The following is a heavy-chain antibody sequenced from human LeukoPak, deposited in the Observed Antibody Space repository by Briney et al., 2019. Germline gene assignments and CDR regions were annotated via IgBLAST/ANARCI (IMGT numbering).Heavy chain of an antibody. CDR2: IYYSGST. CDR3: ARLANYDFWSGPYPHDAFDI. Sequence: KPSETLSLTCAVYGGSFSGYYWSWIRQPPGKGLELVGYIYYSGSTNYNPSLKSRVTISVDTSKSQFSLKLSSVTAADTAVYYCARLANYDFWSGPYPHDAFDIWGQGTMVTVSS. V-gene: IGHV4-59*08. D-gene: IGHD3-3*01. J-gene: IGHJ3*02. CDR1: GGSFSGYY.